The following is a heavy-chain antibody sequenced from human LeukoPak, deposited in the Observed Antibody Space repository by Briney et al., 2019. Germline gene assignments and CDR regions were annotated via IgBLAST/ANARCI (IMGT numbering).Heavy chain of an antibody. Sequence: GGSLRLSCAASGFTFDDYTMHWVRQTPGKGLEWVSGISWDGDTTYYADSVKGRFTISRDNNKNSLYLQMNSLRTEDTAFYYCAKDSLQQIALAGTAFDYWGQGTLVTVTS. J-gene: IGHJ4*02. V-gene: IGHV3-43*01. CDR1: GFTFDDYT. CDR2: ISWDGDTT. CDR3: AKDSLQQIALAGTAFDY. D-gene: IGHD6-19*01.